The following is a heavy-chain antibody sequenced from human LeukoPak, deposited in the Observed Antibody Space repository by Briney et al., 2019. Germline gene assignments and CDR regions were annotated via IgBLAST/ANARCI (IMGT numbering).Heavy chain of an antibody. CDR2: IYYSGST. Sequence: SRTLSLTCPVSGGSISSGGYYWSWIRQHPGKGLEWIGYIYYSGSTYYNPSLKSRVTISVDPSKNQFSLKLSSVTAADTAVYYCARVRYCSGGSCYSPSYYYYMDVWGKGTTVTVSS. CDR3: ARVRYCSGGSCYSPSYYYYMDV. CDR1: GGSISSGGYY. V-gene: IGHV4-31*03. D-gene: IGHD2-15*01. J-gene: IGHJ6*03.